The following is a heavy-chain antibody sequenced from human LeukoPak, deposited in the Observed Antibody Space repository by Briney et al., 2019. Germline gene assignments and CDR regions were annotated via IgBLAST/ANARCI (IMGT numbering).Heavy chain of an antibody. V-gene: IGHV3-7*01. CDR2: IKQDGSEK. J-gene: IGHJ6*03. Sequence: ETLSLTCTVSGVSISSNYWSWIRQPPGKGLEWVANIKQDGSEKYYVDSVKGRFTISRDNAKNSLYLQMNSLRAEDTAVYYCARDGFGYSSHVGYYYYMDVWGKGTTVTVSS. CDR3: ARDGFGYSSHVGYYYYMDV. D-gene: IGHD6-19*01. CDR1: GVSISSNY.